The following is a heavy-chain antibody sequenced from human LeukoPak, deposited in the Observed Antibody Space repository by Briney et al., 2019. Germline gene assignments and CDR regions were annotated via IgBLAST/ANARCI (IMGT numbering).Heavy chain of an antibody. CDR3: AKDFSSSWYVDY. Sequence: PGGSLRLSCAASGFTFDVCAMHWVRQGPGKGLEWVSLISGDGGSTYYADSVKGRFTISRDNNQNSLYLQMNSLRTEDTALYYCAKDFSSSWYVDYWGQGTLVTVSS. V-gene: IGHV3-43*02. D-gene: IGHD6-13*01. J-gene: IGHJ4*02. CDR1: GFTFDVCA. CDR2: ISGDGGST.